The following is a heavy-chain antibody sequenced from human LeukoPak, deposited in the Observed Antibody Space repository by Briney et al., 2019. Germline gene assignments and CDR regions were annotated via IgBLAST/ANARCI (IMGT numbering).Heavy chain of an antibody. Sequence: GTSVKVSCKASGFTFTSSAVQRVRQARGQRLEWIGWIVVGSGNTNYAQKFQERVTITRDMSTSTAYMELSSLRSEDTAVYYCATPSQDYGDYSYWGQGTLVTVSS. CDR1: GFTFTSSA. J-gene: IGHJ4*02. D-gene: IGHD4-17*01. CDR3: ATPSQDYGDYSY. CDR2: IVVGSGNT. V-gene: IGHV1-58*01.